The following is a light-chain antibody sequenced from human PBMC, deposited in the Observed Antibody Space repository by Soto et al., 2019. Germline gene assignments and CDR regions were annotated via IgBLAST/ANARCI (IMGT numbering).Light chain of an antibody. CDR2: NNN. J-gene: IGLJ3*02. CDR3: ASWDDSLNGWV. Sequence: QAVVTQPPSASATPGQRVTISCSGSSSNIGGNTVSWYQQLPGTAPKLLIYNNNQRPSGVPDQISGSKSGTSASLAISGLQSDDEADYYCASWDDSLNGWVFGGGTKLIVL. V-gene: IGLV1-44*01. CDR1: SSNIGGNT.